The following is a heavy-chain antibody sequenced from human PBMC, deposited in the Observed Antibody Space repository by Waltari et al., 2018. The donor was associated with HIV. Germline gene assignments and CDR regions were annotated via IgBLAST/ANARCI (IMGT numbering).Heavy chain of an antibody. CDR2: ISGYNYNT. CDR3: ARVESMLRVVHFDY. J-gene: IGHJ4*02. CDR1: GYSFRSYS. Sequence: QIQLVESGGEMKKTGASVKVSCKASGYSFRSYSISWGRQAPGQGLEWMGWISGYNYNTKYAEKSQGRVTMTTDTSTSTAYMELRNLRSDDTAMYYCARVESMLRVVHFDYWGQGTLVTVSS. D-gene: IGHD3-16*01. V-gene: IGHV1-18*04.